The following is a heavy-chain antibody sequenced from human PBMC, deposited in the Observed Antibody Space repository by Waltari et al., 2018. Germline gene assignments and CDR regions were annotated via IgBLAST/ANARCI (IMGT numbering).Heavy chain of an antibody. CDR3: ASIVATILDY. CDR2: ISTSGTHL. Sequence: EGQLVESGGGLVKPGGSLSLSCAASGFTFSIYSFYWVRQAPGKGLEWLSAISTSGTHLYYADSVRGRFAISRDNAKNTLYLQMNSLRAEDTAVYYCASIVATILDYWGQGTLVTVSS. D-gene: IGHD5-12*01. CDR1: GFTFSIYS. J-gene: IGHJ4*02. V-gene: IGHV3-21*02.